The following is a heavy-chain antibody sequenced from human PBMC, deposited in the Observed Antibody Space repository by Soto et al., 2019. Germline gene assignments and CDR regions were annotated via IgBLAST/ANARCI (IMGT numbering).Heavy chain of an antibody. V-gene: IGHV6-1*01. Sequence: PSQTLSLTCAIPGDRVSSNIAAWNWIRQSPSRGLEWLGWTYYRSKWYNDHAVSVKSRRTTNPDTSKNQCSLQLNSVTPEHTAVYDCARVGIAAAPFGYWGQGTLVAVSS. CDR2: TYYRSKWYN. CDR3: ARVGIAAAPFGY. D-gene: IGHD6-13*01. J-gene: IGHJ4*02. CDR1: GDRVSSNIAA.